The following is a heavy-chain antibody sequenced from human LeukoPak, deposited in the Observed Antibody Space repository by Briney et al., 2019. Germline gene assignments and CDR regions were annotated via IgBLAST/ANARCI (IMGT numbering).Heavy chain of an antibody. CDR3: TRDLMDYDVSTGLHHYYMDV. Sequence: PGGSLRLSCEASRFTFSTYWMHWVRQAPGKGLVWVSRIKGDGSSTYYADSVRGRFTISRDNAKNTLYLQMNTLRVEDTAVYYCTRDLMDYDVSTGLHHYYMDVWGQGTTVTVSS. V-gene: IGHV3-74*01. D-gene: IGHD3-9*01. J-gene: IGHJ6*02. CDR1: RFTFSTYW. CDR2: IKGDGSST.